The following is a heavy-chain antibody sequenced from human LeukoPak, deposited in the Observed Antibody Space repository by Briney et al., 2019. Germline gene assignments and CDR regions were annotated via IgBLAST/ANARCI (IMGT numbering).Heavy chain of an antibody. J-gene: IGHJ6*03. CDR1: GYTFTSYA. D-gene: IGHD6-6*01. CDR3: ARETSSSGYYYYYVDV. V-gene: IGHV7-4-1*02. Sequence: GASVKVSCKASGYTFTSYAMNWVRQAPGQGLEWMGWINTNTGNPTYAQGFTGRFVFSLDTSVSTAYLQISSLKAEDTAVYYCARETSSSGYYYYYVDVWGKGTTVTVSS. CDR2: INTNTGNP.